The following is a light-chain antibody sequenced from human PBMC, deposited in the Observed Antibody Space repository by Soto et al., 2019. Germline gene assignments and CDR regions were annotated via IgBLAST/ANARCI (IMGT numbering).Light chain of an antibody. CDR2: GAS. J-gene: IGKJ4*01. V-gene: IGKV3-20*01. CDR1: QSVSSTY. CDR3: QQDGSSPRT. Sequence: EIVLTQSPGTLSLSPGETATLSCRASQSVSSTYFAWYQQPPGQAPRLLIYGASSRPTGLPDRFSGSGSGTDFTLTSSRLEPEDCAVYYCQQDGSSPRTFGGGTKVEIK.